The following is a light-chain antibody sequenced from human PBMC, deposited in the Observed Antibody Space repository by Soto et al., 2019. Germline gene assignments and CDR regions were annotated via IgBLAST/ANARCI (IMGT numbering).Light chain of an antibody. J-gene: IGKJ2*01. V-gene: IGKV3-20*01. Sequence: EIVLTQSPGTLSLSPGERATVSCRASQSVSSSYLAWYQQKPGQAPRLLIYGASTRATGIPDRFSGSGSGTDFTLTISRLESEDCAVYYCQQYGSSLYTFGQGTKLEIK. CDR2: GAS. CDR1: QSVSSSY. CDR3: QQYGSSLYT.